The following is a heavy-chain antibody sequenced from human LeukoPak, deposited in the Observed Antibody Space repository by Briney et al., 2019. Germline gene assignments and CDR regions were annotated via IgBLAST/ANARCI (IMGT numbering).Heavy chain of an antibody. J-gene: IGHJ3*02. CDR2: ISAYSGNT. Sequence: ASVKVSCKASGYTFTSYGISWVRQAPGQGLEWMGWISAYSGNTNYAQKLQGRVTMTTDTSTSTAYMELRSLRSDDTAVYYCARGPLLRYFDWLSLDAFDIWGQGTMVTVSS. V-gene: IGHV1-18*01. CDR1: GYTFTSYG. D-gene: IGHD3-9*01. CDR3: ARGPLLRYFDWLSLDAFDI.